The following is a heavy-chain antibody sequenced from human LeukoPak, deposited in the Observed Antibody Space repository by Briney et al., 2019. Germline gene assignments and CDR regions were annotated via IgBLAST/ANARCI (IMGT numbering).Heavy chain of an antibody. J-gene: IGHJ4*02. D-gene: IGHD6-13*01. CDR2: IYYSGST. Sequence: TSETLSLTCTVSGGSISSSSYYWGWIRQPPGKGLEWIGSIYYSGSTYYNPSLKSRVTISVDTSKNQFSLKLSSVTAADTAVYYCARAGIAAAGTALYYFDYWGQGTLVTVSS. CDR3: ARAGIAAAGTALYYFDY. V-gene: IGHV4-39*07. CDR1: GGSISSSSYY.